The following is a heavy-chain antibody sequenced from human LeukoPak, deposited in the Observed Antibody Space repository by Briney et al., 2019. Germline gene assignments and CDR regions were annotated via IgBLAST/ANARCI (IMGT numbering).Heavy chain of an antibody. J-gene: IGHJ6*03. CDR3: ARTRSTYYYDHGGAKWYYYMDV. D-gene: IGHD3-22*01. V-gene: IGHV1-8*03. Sequence: ASVKVSCKASGYTFTSYDIHWVRQATGQGLEGMGWMNPNSGNTGYAQKFQGRVTITRNTSISTAYMELSSLRSEDTAVYYCARTRSTYYYDHGGAKWYYYMDVWGKGTTVTVSS. CDR1: GYTFTSYD. CDR2: MNPNSGNT.